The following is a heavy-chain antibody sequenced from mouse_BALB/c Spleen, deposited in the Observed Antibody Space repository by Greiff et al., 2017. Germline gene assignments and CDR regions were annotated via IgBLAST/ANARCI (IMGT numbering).Heavy chain of an antibody. J-gene: IGHJ3*01. CDR3: ARDLAGHGAWFAY. CDR1: GFTFSSYA. Sequence: EVQVVESGGGLVKPGGSLKLSCAASGFTFSSYAMSWVRQSPEKRLEWVAEISSGGSYTYYPDTVTGRFTISRDNAKNTLYLEMSSLRSEDTAMYYCARDLAGHGAWFAYWGQGTLVTVSA. V-gene: IGHV5-9-4*01. CDR2: ISSGGSYT.